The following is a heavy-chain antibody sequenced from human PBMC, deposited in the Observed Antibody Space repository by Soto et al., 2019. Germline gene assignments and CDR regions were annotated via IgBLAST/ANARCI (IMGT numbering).Heavy chain of an antibody. CDR1: GFSLSTSGVG. D-gene: IGHD5-18*01. J-gene: IGHJ4*02. Sequence: QITLKESGPTLVKPTQTLTLTCTFSGFSLSTSGVGVGWIRQPPGKALEWLALIYWDDDKRYSPSLKSRLTTAKDTSKNQVVLTMTNMDPVDTATYYCAHPAPGRDTAMVMFDYWGQGTLVTVSS. CDR3: AHPAPGRDTAMVMFDY. CDR2: IYWDDDK. V-gene: IGHV2-5*02.